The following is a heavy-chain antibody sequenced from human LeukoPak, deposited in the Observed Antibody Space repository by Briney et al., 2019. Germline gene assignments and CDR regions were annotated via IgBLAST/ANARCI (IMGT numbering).Heavy chain of an antibody. CDR2: IYRAGGT. J-gene: IGHJ4*02. D-gene: IGHD4-17*01. CDR1: DVTVSSSH. V-gene: IGHV3-53*01. Sequence: GGSLRLSCAASDVTVSSSHMSLVRQAPGKGLEWVSLIYRAGGTHYADSVKGRFTISRDNFRNTLYLQMNSLRTEDTAFYYCARADDGFAYWGQGILVTVSS. CDR3: ARADDGFAY.